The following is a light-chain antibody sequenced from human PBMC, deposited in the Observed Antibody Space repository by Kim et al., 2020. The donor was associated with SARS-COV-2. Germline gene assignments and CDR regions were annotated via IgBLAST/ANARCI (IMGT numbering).Light chain of an antibody. CDR3: KQYKKWSPELT. CDR1: QSVGGS. V-gene: IGKV3-15*01. Sequence: EIVMTQSPVTLSVSPGDRATLPCRASQSVGGSVAWYQQKPGQAPRLLIYGASTRATGVPARFSGSGSETEFTLAISSLQSEDSAVYYCKQYKKWSPELTFGGGTKVDIK. J-gene: IGKJ4*01. CDR2: GAS.